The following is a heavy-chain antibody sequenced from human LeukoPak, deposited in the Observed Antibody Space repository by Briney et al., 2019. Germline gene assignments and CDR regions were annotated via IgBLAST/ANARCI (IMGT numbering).Heavy chain of an antibody. D-gene: IGHD1-7*01. CDR1: GYTFTSYY. V-gene: IGHV1-46*01. CDR2: INPSGGST. Sequence: GASVKVSCKASGYTFTSYYMHWVRQAPGQGLEWMGIINPSGGSTSYAQKFQGRVTMTRDMSTSTVYMELSSLRSEDTAVYYSARVSVTGTTSIDYWGQGTLVTVSS. CDR3: ARVSVTGTTSIDY. J-gene: IGHJ4*02.